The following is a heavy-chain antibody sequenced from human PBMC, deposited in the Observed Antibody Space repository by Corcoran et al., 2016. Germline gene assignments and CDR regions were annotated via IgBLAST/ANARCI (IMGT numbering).Heavy chain of an antibody. D-gene: IGHD3-3*01. Sequence: QVQLVQSGAEVKKPGASVKVSCKASGYTFTSYDINWVRQATGQGLEWMGWMNPNSGNTGYAQKFQGRVTMTRNTSISTAYMELSSLGSEDTAVYYCARASLRFLEWLPYYYYGMDVWGQGTTVTVSS. J-gene: IGHJ6*02. CDR2: MNPNSGNT. CDR3: ARASLRFLEWLPYYYYGMDV. V-gene: IGHV1-8*01. CDR1: GYTFTSYD.